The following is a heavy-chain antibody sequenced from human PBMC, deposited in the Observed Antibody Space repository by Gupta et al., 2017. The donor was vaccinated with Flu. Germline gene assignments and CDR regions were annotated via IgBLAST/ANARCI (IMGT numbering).Heavy chain of an antibody. CDR1: GFTFSSYE. V-gene: IGHV3-48*03. D-gene: IGHD3-10*01. J-gene: IGHJ4*02. Sequence: EVQLVESGGGLVQPGGSLRLSCAASGFTFSSYEMNWVRQAPGKGLEWVSYISSSGSTIYYADSVKCRFTISRDNAKNSLYLQMNSLRAEDTAVYYCAGTWFGESIDYWGQGTLVTVSS. CDR3: AGTWFGESIDY. CDR2: ISSSGSTI.